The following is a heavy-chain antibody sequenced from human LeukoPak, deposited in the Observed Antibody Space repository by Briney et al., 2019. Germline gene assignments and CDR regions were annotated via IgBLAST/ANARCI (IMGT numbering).Heavy chain of an antibody. V-gene: IGHV3-23*01. J-gene: IGHJ4*02. CDR3: AKPISSSWYYFVY. Sequence: GGSLRLSCAASGFTVSSNYMSWVRQAPGKGMEWVSAISGSGGSTYYADSVKGRFTISRDNSKDTLYLQMNSLRAEDTAVYYCAKPISSSWYYFVYWGQGTLVTVSS. CDR1: GFTVSSNY. D-gene: IGHD6-13*01. CDR2: ISGSGGST.